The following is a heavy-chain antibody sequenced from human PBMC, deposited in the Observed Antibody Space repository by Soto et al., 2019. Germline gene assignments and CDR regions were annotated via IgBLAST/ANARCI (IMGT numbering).Heavy chain of an antibody. CDR3: AKDRGDYGDYVDAFDI. V-gene: IGHV3-30*18. D-gene: IGHD4-17*01. CDR2: ISYDGSNK. Sequence: QVQLVESGGGVVQPGRSLRLSCAASGFTFSSYGMHGVRQAPGKGLGWVAVISYDGSNKYYADSVKGRFTISRDNSKNTLYLQMNSLRAEDTAVYYCAKDRGDYGDYVDAFDIWGQGTMVTVSS. CDR1: GFTFSSYG. J-gene: IGHJ3*02.